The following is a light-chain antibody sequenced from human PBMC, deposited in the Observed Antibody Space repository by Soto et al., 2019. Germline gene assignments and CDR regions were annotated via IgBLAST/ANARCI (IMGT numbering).Light chain of an antibody. CDR1: SSDIRGYDY. CDR2: EVR. CDR3: CSYTRTSNHYF. J-gene: IGLJ1*01. V-gene: IGLV2-14*01. Sequence: QSVLTQPASVSGSPRQSITISCTGTSSDIRGYDYVSWYQQRPGKAPKLMIYEVRYRPSGVSNRFSGSKSGNAASLTISGLQAEDEADYYCCSYTRTSNHYFFGSGTKVTVL.